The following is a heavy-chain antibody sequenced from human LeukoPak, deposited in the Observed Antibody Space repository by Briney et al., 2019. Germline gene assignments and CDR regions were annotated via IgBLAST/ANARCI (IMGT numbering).Heavy chain of an antibody. CDR1: GFPFSSYS. Sequence: GGSLRLSCAASGFPFSSYSMTWVRQAPGKGLEWVANIKPDGTTKFYVDSVKGRFTISRDNALNSLYLQMNSLRAEDTAIYCCARSIPYSTTWYGRSDYWGQGTLVTVSS. J-gene: IGHJ4*02. CDR2: IKPDGTTK. V-gene: IGHV3-7*03. CDR3: ARSIPYSTTWYGRSDY. D-gene: IGHD6-13*01.